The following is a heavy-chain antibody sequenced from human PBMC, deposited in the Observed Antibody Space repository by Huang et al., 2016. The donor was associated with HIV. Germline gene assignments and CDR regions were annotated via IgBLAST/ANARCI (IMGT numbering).Heavy chain of an antibody. CDR2: IYYRGST. Sequence: QLQLQESGPGLVKPSETLSLTCGVSGGSISSSSYYWGWIRQPPGKGLEWIGSIYYRGSTSYNPALKSRVTISVDTSKNQFSLRLSSVTAADTSVYYCARHMDCSSSSCLAGGHERGPFDMWGQGTMVTVSS. D-gene: IGHD2-2*01. CDR3: ARHMDCSSSSCLAGGHERGPFDM. J-gene: IGHJ3*02. V-gene: IGHV4-39*01. CDR1: GGSISSSSYY.